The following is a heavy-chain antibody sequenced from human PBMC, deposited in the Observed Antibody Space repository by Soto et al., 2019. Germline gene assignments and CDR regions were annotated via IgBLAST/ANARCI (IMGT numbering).Heavy chain of an antibody. V-gene: IGHV4-59*08. J-gene: IGHJ6*02. Sequence: SETLSLTCTVSGGSISSYYWSWIRQPPGKGLEWIGYIYYSGSTNYNPSLKSRVTISVDTSKNQFSLKLSSVTAADTAVYYCASRSSSSWYGEVYYYYGMDVWGQGTTVTVSS. CDR3: ASRSSSSWYGEVYYYYGMDV. D-gene: IGHD6-13*01. CDR1: GGSISSYY. CDR2: IYYSGST.